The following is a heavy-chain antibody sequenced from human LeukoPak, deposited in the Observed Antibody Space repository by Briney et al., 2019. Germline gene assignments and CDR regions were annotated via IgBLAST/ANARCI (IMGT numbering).Heavy chain of an antibody. D-gene: IGHD3-10*01. CDR3: AREPHSRGVSYYGMDV. CDR1: GVSISDDDYN. CDR2: IYYSGST. Sequence: PSESLSLTCTVSGVSISDDDYNWSWIRQHQGMGLVWFGYIYYSGSTYYNPSLKSRVTISVDPSKNQFSLKLSSVTAADTAVYYCAREPHSRGVSYYGMDVWGQGTTVTVSS. V-gene: IGHV4-31*03. J-gene: IGHJ6*02.